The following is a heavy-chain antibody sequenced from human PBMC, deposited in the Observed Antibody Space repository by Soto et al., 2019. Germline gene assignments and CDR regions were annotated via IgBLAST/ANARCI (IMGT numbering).Heavy chain of an antibody. V-gene: IGHV4-59*01. J-gene: IGHJ5*02. Sequence: SETLSLTCTVSGGSISSYYWSWIRQPPGKGLEWIGYIYYSGSTNYNPSLKSRVTISVDTSKNQFSLKLSSVTAADTAVYYCARDVFHTVTRWHENWFDPWGQGTLVTVSS. CDR2: IYYSGST. CDR3: ARDVFHTVTRWHENWFDP. CDR1: GGSISSYY. D-gene: IGHD4-17*01.